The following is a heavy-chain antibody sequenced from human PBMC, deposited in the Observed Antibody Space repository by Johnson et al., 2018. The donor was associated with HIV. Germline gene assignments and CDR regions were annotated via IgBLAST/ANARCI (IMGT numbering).Heavy chain of an antibody. Sequence: EVQVVESGGGLVQPGGSLRLSCAASGFSFSRYWMSWVRQAPGKGLEWVANIKQDGSEKYYVDSVKGRFTISRDNAKNSLYLQMNSLRAEDTAVYYCARGGDCSSTSCYVYAFDIWGQGTMVTVSS. CDR1: GFSFSRYW. CDR3: ARGGDCSSTSCYVYAFDI. D-gene: IGHD2-2*01. J-gene: IGHJ3*02. V-gene: IGHV3-7*01. CDR2: IKQDGSEK.